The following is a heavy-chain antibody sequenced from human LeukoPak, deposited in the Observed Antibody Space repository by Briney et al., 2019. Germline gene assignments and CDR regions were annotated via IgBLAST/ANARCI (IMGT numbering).Heavy chain of an antibody. V-gene: IGHV4-34*01. D-gene: IGHD6-19*01. J-gene: IGHJ5*02. CDR2: INHSGST. CDR3: ARKNGYSSGINWFDP. CDR1: GGSFSGYY. Sequence: SETPSLTCAVYGGSFSGYYWSWIRQPPGKGLEWIGEINHSGSTNYNPSLKSRVTISVDTSKNQFSLKLSSVTAADTAVYYCARKNGYSSGINWFDPWGQGTLVTVSS.